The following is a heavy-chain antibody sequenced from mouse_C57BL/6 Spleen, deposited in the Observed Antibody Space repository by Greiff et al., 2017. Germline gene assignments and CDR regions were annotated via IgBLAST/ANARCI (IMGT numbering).Heavy chain of an antibody. V-gene: IGHV1-82*01. CDR1: GYAFSSSW. Sequence: VHLVESGPELVKPGASVKISCKASGYAFSSSWMNWVKQRPGKGLEWIGRIYPGDGDTNYNGKFKGKATLTADKSSSTAYMQLSSLTSEDSAVYFCARGDGYYIWYFDVWGTGTTVTVSS. D-gene: IGHD2-3*01. J-gene: IGHJ1*03. CDR2: IYPGDGDT. CDR3: ARGDGYYIWYFDV.